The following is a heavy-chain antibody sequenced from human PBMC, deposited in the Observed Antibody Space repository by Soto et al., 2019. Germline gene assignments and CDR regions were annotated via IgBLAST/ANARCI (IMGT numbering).Heavy chain of an antibody. J-gene: IGHJ6*02. CDR3: TTAPLLECLLNYYYYGMEV. V-gene: IGHV3-15*07. CDR1: GFTFSNAW. CDR2: IKSKTDGGTT. D-gene: IGHD3-3*01. Sequence: GGSLRLSCAASGFTFSNAWMNWVRQAPGKGLEWVGRIKSKTDGGTTDYAAPVKGRFTISRDDSKNTLYLQMNSVKTEDTAVYYCTTAPLLECLLNYYYYGMEVWGQGTTVTVSS.